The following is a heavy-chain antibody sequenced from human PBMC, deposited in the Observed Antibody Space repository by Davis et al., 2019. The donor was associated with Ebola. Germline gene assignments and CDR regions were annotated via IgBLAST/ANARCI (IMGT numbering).Heavy chain of an antibody. D-gene: IGHD4-23*01. Sequence: GESLKISCAASGFTFSSYAMNWVRQAPGKGLEWVSTVSGSGAVTYSADSVKGRFTISRDNSENTVFLRMSSLRVEDTAVYYCAKVRNVDYGGKVRLRGFPGPWGQGTLVTVSS. CDR2: VSGSGAVT. CDR1: GFTFSSYA. J-gene: IGHJ5*02. CDR3: AKVRNVDYGGKVRLRGFPGP. V-gene: IGHV3-23*01.